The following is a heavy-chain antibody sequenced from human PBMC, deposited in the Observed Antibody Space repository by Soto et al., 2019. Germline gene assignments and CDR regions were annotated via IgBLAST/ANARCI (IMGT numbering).Heavy chain of an antibody. Sequence: SETLSLTCAVYGGSFSGYYWSWIRQPPGKGLEWIGEINHSGSTNYNPSLKSRVTISVDTSKNQFSLKLSSVTAADTAVYYCGRHVERGYSRPRWLDLWGQGTLVTVSS. CDR2: INHSGST. CDR3: GRHVERGYSRPRWLDL. D-gene: IGHD5-18*01. J-gene: IGHJ5*02. V-gene: IGHV4-34*01. CDR1: GGSFSGYY.